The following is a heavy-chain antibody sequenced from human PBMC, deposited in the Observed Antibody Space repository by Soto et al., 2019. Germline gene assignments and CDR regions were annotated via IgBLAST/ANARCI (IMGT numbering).Heavy chain of an antibody. V-gene: IGHV3-30*18. J-gene: IGHJ6*02. CDR3: AKDLPQGGSSWYRSYYYGMDV. D-gene: IGHD6-13*01. CDR2: ISYDGSNK. CDR1: GFTFSSYG. Sequence: GGSLRLSCAASGFTFSSYGMHWVRQAPGKGLEWVAVISYDGSNKYYADSVKGRFTISRDNSKNTLYLQMNSLRAEDTAVYYCAKDLPQGGSSWYRSYYYGMDVWGQGTTVTVSS.